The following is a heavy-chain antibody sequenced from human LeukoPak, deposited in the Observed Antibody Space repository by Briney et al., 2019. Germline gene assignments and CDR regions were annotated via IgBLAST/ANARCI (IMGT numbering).Heavy chain of an antibody. CDR3: ATDISTHYFGS. V-gene: IGHV3-30*02. CDR2: IWYDASNK. CDR1: GISFRSYG. D-gene: IGHD3-9*01. J-gene: IGHJ4*02. Sequence: GGSLRLSCAASGISFRSYGMHWVRQAPGKGLEWVAFIWYDASNKYYAESVKGRFTISRDNSRNTVFLQMNSLRAEDTAIYYCATDISTHYFGSWGQGTLVTVSS.